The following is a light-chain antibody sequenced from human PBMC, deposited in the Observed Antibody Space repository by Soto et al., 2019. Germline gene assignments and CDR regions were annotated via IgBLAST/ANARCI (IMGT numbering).Light chain of an antibody. CDR3: QQYDSSPLFT. J-gene: IGKJ3*01. CDR1: QSVSSGY. V-gene: IGKV3-20*01. CDR2: GAS. Sequence: EIVLTQSPGTLSLSPGERATLSCRASQSVSSGYLAWYQQKPGQAPRLLIYGASSRATGIPDRFSGSGSGSDCTLTISRLESEDFAVYYCQQYDSSPLFTFGPGTKVDIK.